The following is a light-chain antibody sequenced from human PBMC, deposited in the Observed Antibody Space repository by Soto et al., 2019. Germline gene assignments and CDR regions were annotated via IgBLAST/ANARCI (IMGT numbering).Light chain of an antibody. CDR2: DAS. CDR1: QSVSTN. Sequence: EMVLTQSPATLSVSPGGRATLSCRASQSVSTNLAWYQQKPGQAPRLLIYDASTRATAIPARFSGSGSGTEFTPTISSLQSEDFAVYFCQHHNTWPPVYTFGQGTKLEIK. CDR3: QHHNTWPPVYT. V-gene: IGKV3D-15*01. J-gene: IGKJ2*01.